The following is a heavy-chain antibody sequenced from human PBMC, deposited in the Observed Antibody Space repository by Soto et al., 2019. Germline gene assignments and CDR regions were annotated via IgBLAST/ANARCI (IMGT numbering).Heavy chain of an antibody. V-gene: IGHV1-2*02. CDR3: ARDEGGYDILTGYYKAHHFDY. CDR2: INPATGAA. Sequence: QLHLVQSGAVVKKPGASVTVSCSASGYPVTAYYMHWVRQAPGRGLEWMGGINPATGAAKYTQTFQGRVTMTRDTSTSTVFMELSGLTSEDTAVFYCARDEGGYDILTGYYKAHHFDYWGQGVLVTVSS. J-gene: IGHJ4*02. CDR1: GYPVTAYY. D-gene: IGHD3-9*01.